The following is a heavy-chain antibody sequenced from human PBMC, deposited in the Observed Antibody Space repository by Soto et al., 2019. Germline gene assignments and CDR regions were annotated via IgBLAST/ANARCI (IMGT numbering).Heavy chain of an antibody. J-gene: IGHJ4*02. Sequence: TSETLSLTCTVSGGSISSYYWSWIRQPPGKGLEWIGYIYYSGSTNYNPSLKSRVTITKDTSKNQAVLTMTNMDPVDTATYYCAHRQLYNGAWNEGTFDYWGQGALVTVSS. D-gene: IGHD1-1*01. CDR3: AHRQLYNGAWNEGTFDY. V-gene: IGHV4-59*01. CDR2: IYYSGST. CDR1: GGSISSYY.